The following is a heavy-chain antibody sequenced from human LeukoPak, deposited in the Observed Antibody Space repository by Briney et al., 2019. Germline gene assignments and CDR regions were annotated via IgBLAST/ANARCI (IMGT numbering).Heavy chain of an antibody. D-gene: IGHD6-6*01. CDR1: GFTFSSYG. CDR2: ISYDGSNK. Sequence: SGGSLRLSCAASGFTFSSYGMHWVRQAPGKGLEWVAVISYDGSNKYYADSVKGRFTISRDNSKNTLYLQMNTVRAEDTAVYYCAKVRADSSCDYWGQGTLVTVSS. J-gene: IGHJ4*02. V-gene: IGHV3-30*18. CDR3: AKVRADSSCDY.